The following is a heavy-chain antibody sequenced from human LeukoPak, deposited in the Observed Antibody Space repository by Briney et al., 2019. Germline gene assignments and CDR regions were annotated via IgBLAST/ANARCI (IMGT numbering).Heavy chain of an antibody. V-gene: IGHV3-23*01. D-gene: IGHD5-18*01. Sequence: PGGSLRLSCAASVFTFSSYAMTWVRQAPGKGREWVSAISGSVGSTYYADSVKGRFTISRDNSKNTLYLQINSLRAEDTAVYYCAKDGGGRYSYGYLWYFDYWGQGTLVTVSS. J-gene: IGHJ4*02. CDR1: VFTFSSYA. CDR3: AKDGGGRYSYGYLWYFDY. CDR2: ISGSVGST.